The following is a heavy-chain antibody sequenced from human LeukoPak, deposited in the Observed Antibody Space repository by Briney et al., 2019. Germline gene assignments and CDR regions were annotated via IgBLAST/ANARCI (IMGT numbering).Heavy chain of an antibody. CDR1: GFTFSSRDW. Sequence: GGSLRLSCVASGFTFSSRDWMTWVRQAPGKGLEWVANIKQDGSEKNYVDSVKGRFTISRDNAKNSVDLQMNSLRVEDTAVYYCARDRCSGGSCSPMDVWGKGTTVTVSS. J-gene: IGHJ6*03. CDR2: IKQDGSEK. CDR3: ARDRCSGGSCSPMDV. D-gene: IGHD2-15*01. V-gene: IGHV3-7*01.